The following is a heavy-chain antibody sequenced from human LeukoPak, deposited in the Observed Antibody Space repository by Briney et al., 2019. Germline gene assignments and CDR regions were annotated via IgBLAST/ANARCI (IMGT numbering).Heavy chain of an antibody. Sequence: GGSLRLSCAASGFTFSSYAMSWVRQAPGKGLEWVSAISGSGGSTYYADSVEGRFTISRDNSKNTLYLQMNSLRAEDTAVYYCAKDPPLKRGPIGYNWFDPWGQGTLVTVSS. CDR1: GFTFSSYA. CDR2: ISGSGGST. D-gene: IGHD2-15*01. V-gene: IGHV3-23*01. J-gene: IGHJ5*02. CDR3: AKDPPLKRGPIGYNWFDP.